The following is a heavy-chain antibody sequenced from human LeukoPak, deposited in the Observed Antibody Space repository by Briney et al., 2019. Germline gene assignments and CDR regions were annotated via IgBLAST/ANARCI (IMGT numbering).Heavy chain of an antibody. V-gene: IGHV1-69*01. CDR2: IIPIFGTA. CDR1: GGTFISYA. CDR3: ARAGCSGGSCYMDAAFDI. J-gene: IGHJ3*02. D-gene: IGHD2-15*01. Sequence: ASVKVSRKASGGTFISYAISWVRQAPGQGLEWMGGIIPIFGTANYAQKFQGRVTITADESTSTAYMELSSLRSEDTAVYYCARAGCSGGSCYMDAAFDIWGQGTMVTVSS.